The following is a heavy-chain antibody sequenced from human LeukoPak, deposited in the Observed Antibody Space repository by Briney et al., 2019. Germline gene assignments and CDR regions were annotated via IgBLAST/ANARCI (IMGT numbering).Heavy chain of an antibody. D-gene: IGHD3-22*01. J-gene: IGHJ3*02. CDR2: INDSGDVT. Sequence: GGSLRLSCAASGFTFSTYAMTWVRQAPGKGLEWVSSINDSGDVTYYADSVKGRFTISRDNSKNTLYLQMNRLRAEDTAVYYCAKYLRGYYDSSGAPDYAFDIWGQGTMVTVSS. CDR1: GFTFSTYA. CDR3: AKYLRGYYDSSGAPDYAFDI. V-gene: IGHV3-23*01.